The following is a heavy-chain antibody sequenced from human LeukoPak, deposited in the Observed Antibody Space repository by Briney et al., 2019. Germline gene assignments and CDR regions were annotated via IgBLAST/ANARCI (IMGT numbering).Heavy chain of an antibody. V-gene: IGHV3-53*01. J-gene: IGHJ4*02. D-gene: IGHD3-16*01. CDR2: IYSDNT. CDR1: GFTVSSNS. CDR3: AKGPSPVLGGGSYFDY. Sequence: PGGSLRLSCTVSGFTVSSNSMSWVRQAPGKGLEWVSFIYSDNTHYSDSVKGRFTISRDNSKNTLYLQMNSLRAEDTAVYYCAKGPSPVLGGGSYFDYWGQGTLVTVSS.